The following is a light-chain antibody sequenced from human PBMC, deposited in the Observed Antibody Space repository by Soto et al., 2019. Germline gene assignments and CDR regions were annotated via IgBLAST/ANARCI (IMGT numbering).Light chain of an antibody. CDR1: SSDVGGYDY. J-gene: IGLJ3*02. CDR3: SSYTSSTTLVV. V-gene: IGLV2-14*01. Sequence: QSALTQPASVSGSPGQSITSSCTGTSSDVGGYDYVSWYQQHPGKAPTLMIDEVSNRPSVVSTRFSGSKSGSTASLTISGLQAEDEGDYFCSSYTSSTTLVVFGGVTKVTVL. CDR2: EVS.